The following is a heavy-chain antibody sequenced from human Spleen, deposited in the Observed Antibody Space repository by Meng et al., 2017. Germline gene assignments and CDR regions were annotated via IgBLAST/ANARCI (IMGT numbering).Heavy chain of an antibody. CDR1: GFTFSTAW. V-gene: IGHV4-59*01. J-gene: IGHJ6*02. CDR2: IYSTGST. Sequence: GSLRLSCAASGFTFSTAWMSWIRQPPGKGLEWIGYIYSTGSTNYSPSLNSRVTMSVDTSKNQVSLSLSSVTDADSAIYYCAGTPIAIVSGRADYYGIDVWGQGNTVNGAS. CDR3: AGTPIAIVSGRADYYGIDV. D-gene: IGHD2-21*01.